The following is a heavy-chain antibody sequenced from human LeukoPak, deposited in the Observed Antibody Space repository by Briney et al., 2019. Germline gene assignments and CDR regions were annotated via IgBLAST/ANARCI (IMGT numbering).Heavy chain of an antibody. D-gene: IGHD2-15*01. CDR2: ISYDGSNK. CDR1: GFTFSSYA. J-gene: IGHJ3*02. V-gene: IGHV3-30-3*01. CDR3: ARGGLGYCSGGSCYPGAAFDI. Sequence: GGSLRLSCAASGFTFSSYAMHWVHQAPGKGLEWVAVISYDGSNKYYADSVKGRFTISRDNSKNTLYLQMNSLRAEDTAVYYCARGGLGYCSGGSCYPGAAFDIWGQGTMVTVSS.